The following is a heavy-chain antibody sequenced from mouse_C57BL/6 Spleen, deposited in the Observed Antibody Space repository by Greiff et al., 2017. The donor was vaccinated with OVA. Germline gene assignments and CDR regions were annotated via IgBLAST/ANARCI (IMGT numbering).Heavy chain of an antibody. Sequence: EVQLQQSGPELVKPGASVKIPCKASGYTFTDYNMDWVKQSHGKSLEWIGDINPNNGGTIYNQKFKGKATLTVDKSSSTAYMELRSLTSENTAVYYCARAYYCNYDWYFDVWGTGTTVTVSS. CDR3: ARAYYCNYDWYFDV. V-gene: IGHV1-18*01. CDR1: GYTFTDYN. D-gene: IGHD2-10*01. CDR2: INPNNGGT. J-gene: IGHJ1*03.